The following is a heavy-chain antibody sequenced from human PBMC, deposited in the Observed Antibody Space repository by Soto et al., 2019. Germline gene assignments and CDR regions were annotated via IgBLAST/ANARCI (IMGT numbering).Heavy chain of an antibody. J-gene: IGHJ4*02. Sequence: QVQLVESGGGVVQPGRSLRLSCAASGFTFSSYGMHWVRQAPGKGLEWVAVISYDGSNKYYADSVKGRFTISRDNSTNTLYLQMNSLRAEDTAVYYCAKGPTYYYGSGRGEDNLNHFDYWGQGTLVTVSS. CDR1: GFTFSSYG. D-gene: IGHD3-10*01. CDR3: AKGPTYYYGSGRGEDNLNHFDY. CDR2: ISYDGSNK. V-gene: IGHV3-30*18.